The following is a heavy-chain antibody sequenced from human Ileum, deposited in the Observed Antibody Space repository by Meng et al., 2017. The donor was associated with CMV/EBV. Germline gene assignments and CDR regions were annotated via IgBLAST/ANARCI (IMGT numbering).Heavy chain of an antibody. CDR2: ISSSGSTI. CDR1: GFTFSDYY. J-gene: IGHJ5*02. Sequence: LSCAASGFTFSDYYMGWIRQAPGKGLEWVSYISSSGSTIYYADSVKGRFTISRDNAKNSLYLQMNSLRAEDTAVYYCARAGHAGWFDPWGQGTLVTVSS. V-gene: IGHV3-11*04. CDR3: ARAGHAGWFDP.